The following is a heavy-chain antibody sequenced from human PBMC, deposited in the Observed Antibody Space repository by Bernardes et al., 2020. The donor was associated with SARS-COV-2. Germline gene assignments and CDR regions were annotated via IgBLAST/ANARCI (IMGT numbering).Heavy chain of an antibody. CDR3: ATGPVVAQKGWFDP. CDR2: FDPEDGET. D-gene: IGHD2-21*01. J-gene: IGHJ5*02. CDR1: GYTLTELS. V-gene: IGHV1-24*01. Sequence: ASVKVSCKVSGYTLTELSMHWVRQAPGKGLEWMGGFDPEDGETIYAQKFQGRVTMTEDTSTDTAYMGLSSLRSEDTAVYYCATGPVVAQKGWFDPWGQGTLVTVSS.